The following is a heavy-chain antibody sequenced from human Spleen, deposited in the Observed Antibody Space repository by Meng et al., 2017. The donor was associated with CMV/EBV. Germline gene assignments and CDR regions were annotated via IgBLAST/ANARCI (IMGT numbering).Heavy chain of an antibody. Sequence: SGYTFNSYAMHWVRQAPGQRLEWMGWINAGNGNTKYSQKFQGRVTITRDTSASTAYMELSSLRSEDTAVYYCASEVVVVPAAMSFDYWGQGTLVTVSS. J-gene: IGHJ4*02. V-gene: IGHV1-3*01. CDR2: INAGNGNT. CDR3: ASEVVVVPAAMSFDY. CDR1: GYTFNSYA. D-gene: IGHD2-2*01.